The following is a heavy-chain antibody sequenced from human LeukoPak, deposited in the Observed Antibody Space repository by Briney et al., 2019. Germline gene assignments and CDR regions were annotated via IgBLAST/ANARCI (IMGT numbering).Heavy chain of an antibody. V-gene: IGHV3-23*01. J-gene: IGHJ4*02. CDR1: GFTFDNYG. Sequence: GSLRLSCAASGFTFDNYGLSWVRQAPGKGLEWVSAISGSGGSTYYADSVKGRFTISRDNSKNTLYLQMNSLRAEDTAVYYCARKTWIYYYDSSGLDYWGQGTLVTVSS. CDR3: ARKTWIYYYDSSGLDY. CDR2: ISGSGGST. D-gene: IGHD3-22*01.